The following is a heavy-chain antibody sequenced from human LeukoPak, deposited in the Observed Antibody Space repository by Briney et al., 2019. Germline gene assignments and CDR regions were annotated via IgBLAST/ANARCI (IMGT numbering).Heavy chain of an antibody. Sequence: SETLSLTCTVSGGSISSGSYYWSWIRQPAGKGLEWIGRIHSGGTTNYNPSLMSRVTLSIDKSKKHISLRLTSVTAADTALYYCARDNGSGYTKGYEHYYYYLDVWGKGTTVTVSS. V-gene: IGHV4-61*02. CDR1: GGSISSGSYY. J-gene: IGHJ6*03. CDR3: ARDNGSGYTKGYEHYYYYLDV. D-gene: IGHD3-3*02. CDR2: IHSGGTT.